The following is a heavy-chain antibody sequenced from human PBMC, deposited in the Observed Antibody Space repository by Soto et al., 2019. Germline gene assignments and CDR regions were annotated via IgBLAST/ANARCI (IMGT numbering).Heavy chain of an antibody. J-gene: IGHJ6*02. CDR1: GFTFNSYW. V-gene: IGHV3-74*02. CDR2: LNGDGTTT. Sequence: EVQLVESGGGLVQPGGSLRLSCAASGFTFNSYWMHWVRQAPGKGLVWVSRLNGDGTTTNYADSVKGRFAIYRDNAKNTLYLQMNSLRGDDTAVYFCARGIPGYYAVDVWGQGTTVTVSS. CDR3: ARGIPGYYAVDV. D-gene: IGHD5-18*01.